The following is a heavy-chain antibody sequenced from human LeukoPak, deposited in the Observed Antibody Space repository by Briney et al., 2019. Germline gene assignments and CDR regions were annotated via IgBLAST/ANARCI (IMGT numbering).Heavy chain of an antibody. Sequence: GRSLRLSCAASGFTFSSYNMNWVRQVPGKGLEWVSYISSSSTTIYYADSVKGRFTISRDNAKNSLHLQMSSLRAEDTAVYYCARDFSFWGQGTLVTVSS. CDR3: ARDFSF. CDR2: ISSSSTTI. D-gene: IGHD2/OR15-2a*01. CDR1: GFTFSSYN. V-gene: IGHV3-48*04. J-gene: IGHJ4*02.